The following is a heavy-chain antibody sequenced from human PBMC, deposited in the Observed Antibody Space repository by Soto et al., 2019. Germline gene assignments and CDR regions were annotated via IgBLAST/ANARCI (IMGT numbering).Heavy chain of an antibody. Sequence: PSETLSLTCTVSGDSITRNSYFGAWIRQPPGKGLEWIGSIYYSGTTYYNPSLKSRVTISVDRSKNQFSLKLRSVTAADTAVYNWAKRFSVSYFDSWGQGALVTVSS. V-gene: IGHV4-39*01. CDR2: IYYSGTT. CDR3: AKRFSVSYFDS. CDR1: GDSITRNSYF. D-gene: IGHD3-16*01. J-gene: IGHJ4*02.